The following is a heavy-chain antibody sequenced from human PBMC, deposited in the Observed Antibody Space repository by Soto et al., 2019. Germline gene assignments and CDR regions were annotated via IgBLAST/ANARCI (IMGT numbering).Heavy chain of an antibody. J-gene: IGHJ4*01. D-gene: IGHD5-12*01. CDR1: GYTFNRHS. CDR2: ISAYNGDT. CDR3: ARAPSDGSGRHLYFDF. V-gene: IGHV1-18*01. Sequence: ASVKVSCKASGYTFNRHSISWVRQAPGQGLEWMGWISAYNGDTNYAQKFQGRVTMTTYRSTSTAYMEVRSLRSDDTAVYYCARAPSDGSGRHLYFDFWS.